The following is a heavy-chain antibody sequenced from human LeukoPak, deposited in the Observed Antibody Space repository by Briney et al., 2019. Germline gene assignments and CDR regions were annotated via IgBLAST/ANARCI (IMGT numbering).Heavy chain of an antibody. CDR1: GYTFTSYA. CDR3: ARDQGYSSTFHYYYYGMDV. CDR2: ISAYNGNT. D-gene: IGHD6-13*01. Sequence: ASVKVSCKASGYTFTSYAISWVRQAPGQGLEWMGWISAYNGNTNYAQKLQGRVTMTTDTSTSTAYMELRSLRSDDTAVYYCARDQGYSSTFHYYYYGMDVWGQGTTVTVSS. J-gene: IGHJ6*02. V-gene: IGHV1-18*01.